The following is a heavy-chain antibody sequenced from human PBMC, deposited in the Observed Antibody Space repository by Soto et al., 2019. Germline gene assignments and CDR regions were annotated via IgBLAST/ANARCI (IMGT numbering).Heavy chain of an antibody. J-gene: IGHJ4*02. CDR2: IIPIFGTP. V-gene: IGHV1-69*13. CDR1: GGTLRSSA. D-gene: IGHD5-12*01. CDR3: ATPKGETWLQLRPFDY. Sequence: GASVKVSFTAFGGTLRSSAITWVRQAPGQGLEWMGGIIPIFGTPSYAQKFQGRVTITADESTSTACMELSSLSSEDTAVYYCATPKGETWLQLRPFDYWGQGALVTVSS.